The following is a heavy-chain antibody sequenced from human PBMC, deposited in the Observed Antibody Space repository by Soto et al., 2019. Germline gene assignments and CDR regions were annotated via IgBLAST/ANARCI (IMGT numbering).Heavy chain of an antibody. Sequence: QLVETGGGVIQPGTSLTLSCAASGFSVSRNYMTWVRQAPGKGLEWVSFVYSGGATFYADSVKGRFILSRDDSQNTMYLQMNKLRAEDTAVYYCARVPGRLWGRGTLVTVAS. CDR3: ARVPGRL. V-gene: IGHV3-53*02. J-gene: IGHJ4*02. D-gene: IGHD3-10*01. CDR2: VYSGGAT. CDR1: GFSVSRNY.